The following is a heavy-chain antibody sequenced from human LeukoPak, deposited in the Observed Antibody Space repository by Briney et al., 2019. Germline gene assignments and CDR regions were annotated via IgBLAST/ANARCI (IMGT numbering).Heavy chain of an antibody. CDR2: ISSSSSYI. CDR3: ARRTGDFLDY. J-gene: IGHJ4*02. CDR1: GFIFSNSN. Sequence: GGSLRLSCAASGFIFSNSNMNWVRQAPGKGLEWVSSISSSSSYISYADSVKGRFTISRDNAKNSLYLQMNSLRAEDTAVYYCARRTGDFLDYGGQGTLVTVSS. D-gene: IGHD7-27*01. V-gene: IGHV3-21*01.